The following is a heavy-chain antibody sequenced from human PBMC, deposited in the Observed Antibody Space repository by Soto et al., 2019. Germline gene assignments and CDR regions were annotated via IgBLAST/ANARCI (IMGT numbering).Heavy chain of an antibody. CDR2: ISAYNGNT. J-gene: IGHJ5*02. CDR3: AREIGAYLHPPKGRYSSSWSWFDP. V-gene: IGHV1-18*01. D-gene: IGHD6-13*01. CDR1: GYTFTSYG. Sequence: ASVKVSCKASGYTFTSYGISWVRQAPGQGLEWMGWISAYNGNTNYAQKLQGRVTMTTDTSTSTAYMELRSLRSDDTAVYYCAREIGAYLHPPKGRYSSSWSWFDPWGQGTLVTVSS.